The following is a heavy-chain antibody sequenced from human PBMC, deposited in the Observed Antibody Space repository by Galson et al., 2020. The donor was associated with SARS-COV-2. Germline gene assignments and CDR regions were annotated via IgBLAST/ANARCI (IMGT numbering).Heavy chain of an antibody. V-gene: IGHV3-23*01. Sequence: GESLKISCAASGFSFSNYAMSWVRQAPGKGLEWVSTIIGGGGTTYYADSVKGRFTISRDNSKNIVSLQMNILRAEDTAVYYCAKRGDYNSNWSVDFANWGQGTLVTVSS. D-gene: IGHD6-6*01. CDR2: IIGGGGTT. CDR3: AKRGDYNSNWSVDFAN. J-gene: IGHJ4*02. CDR1: GFSFSNYA.